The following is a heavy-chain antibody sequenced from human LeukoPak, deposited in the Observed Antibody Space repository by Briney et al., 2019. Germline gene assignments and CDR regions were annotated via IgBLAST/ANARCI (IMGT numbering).Heavy chain of an antibody. D-gene: IGHD3-9*01. CDR3: ARGVRYFDWLFFDY. Sequence: ASVKVSCKVSGYTLTELSMHWVRQAPGKGLEWMGGFDPEDGETIYAQKFQGRVTMTEDTSTDTAYMELSSLRSEDTAVYYCARGVRYFDWLFFDYWGQGTLVTVSS. J-gene: IGHJ4*02. CDR1: GYTLTELS. CDR2: FDPEDGET. V-gene: IGHV1-24*01.